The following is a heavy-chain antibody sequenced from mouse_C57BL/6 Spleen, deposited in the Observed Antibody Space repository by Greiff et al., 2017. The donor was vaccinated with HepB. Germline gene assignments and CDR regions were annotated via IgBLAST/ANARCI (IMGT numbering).Heavy chain of an antibody. CDR3: ARLGSRYVDY. D-gene: IGHD1-1*01. J-gene: IGHJ2*01. CDR2: IDPSDSYT. CDR1: GYTFTSYW. Sequence: QVQLQQPGAELVMPGASVKLSCKASGYTFTSYWMHWVKQRPGQGLEWIGEIDPSDSYTNYNQKFKGKSTLTVDKSSSTAYMQLSSLTSEDSAVYYCARLGSRYVDYWGQGTTLTVSS. V-gene: IGHV1-69*01.